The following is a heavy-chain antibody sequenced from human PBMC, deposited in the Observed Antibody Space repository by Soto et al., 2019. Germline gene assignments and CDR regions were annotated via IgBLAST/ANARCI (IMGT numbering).Heavy chain of an antibody. D-gene: IGHD3-9*01. CDR2: INHSGST. CDR1: GGSFSGYY. CDR3: ARTPMYYDILTGYQPTYFDY. Sequence: SETLSLTCAVYGGSFSGYYWSWIRQPPGKGLEWIGEINHSGSTNYNPSLKSRVTISVDTSKNQFSLKLSSVTAADTAVYYCARTPMYYDILTGYQPTYFDYWGQGTLVTVSS. J-gene: IGHJ4*02. V-gene: IGHV4-34*01.